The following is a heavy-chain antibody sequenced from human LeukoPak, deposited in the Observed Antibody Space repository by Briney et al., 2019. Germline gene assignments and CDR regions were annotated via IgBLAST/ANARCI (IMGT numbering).Heavy chain of an antibody. D-gene: IGHD3-22*01. CDR1: GFTFSSYG. CDR3: AKVMVGYYYDSSVDY. Sequence: GGSLRLSCAASGFTFSSYGMHWVRQAPGKGLEWVSAISGSGGSTYYADSVKGRFTISRDNSKNTLYLQMNSLRAEDTAVYYCAKVMVGYYYDSSVDYWGQGTLVTVSS. J-gene: IGHJ4*02. V-gene: IGHV3-23*01. CDR2: ISGSGGST.